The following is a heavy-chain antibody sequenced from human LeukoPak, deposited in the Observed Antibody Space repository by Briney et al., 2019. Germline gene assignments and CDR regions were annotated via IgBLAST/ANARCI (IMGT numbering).Heavy chain of an antibody. D-gene: IGHD5-18*01. CDR2: IYTSGST. CDR1: GGSISSGSYY. J-gene: IGHJ4*02. CDR3: ARAPSNPYVGTAMGNFDY. V-gene: IGHV4-61*02. Sequence: SQTLSLTCTVSGGSISSGSYYWSWIRQPAGKGLEWIGRIYTSGSTNYNPSLKSRVTISVDTSKNQFSLKLSSVTAADTAVYYCARAPSNPYVGTAMGNFDYWGQGTLVTVSS.